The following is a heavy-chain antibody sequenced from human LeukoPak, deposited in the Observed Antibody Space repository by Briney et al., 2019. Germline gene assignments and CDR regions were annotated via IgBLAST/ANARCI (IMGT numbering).Heavy chain of an antibody. J-gene: IGHJ4*02. Sequence: SETLSLTCTVSGGSISSSSYYWGWIRQPPGKGLEWIGSIYYSGNTYYNASLKSRVTISLDTSKNQFSLNLSSVTAADTAVYYCASSTSGSYEYWGQGTLVTVSS. V-gene: IGHV4-39*01. CDR2: IYYSGNT. D-gene: IGHD1-26*01. CDR3: ASSTSGSYEY. CDR1: GGSISSSSYY.